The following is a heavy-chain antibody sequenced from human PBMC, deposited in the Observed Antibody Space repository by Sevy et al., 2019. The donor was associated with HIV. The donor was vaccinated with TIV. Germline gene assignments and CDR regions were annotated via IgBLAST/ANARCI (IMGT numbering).Heavy chain of an antibody. CDR3: ARCEVYTGGHCYFDY. Sequence: SETLSLTCTVSGGSISTSSYYWAWVRQSPGKGLEGIGSVYDRGSTFYNPSLNSRASISVDTSEVKFSLKLSAVTAADTAVYYGARCEVYTGGHCYFDYWGRGSQVTVSS. V-gene: IGHV4-39*01. CDR1: GGSISTSSYY. J-gene: IGHJ4*01. D-gene: IGHD2-8*02. CDR2: VYDRGST.